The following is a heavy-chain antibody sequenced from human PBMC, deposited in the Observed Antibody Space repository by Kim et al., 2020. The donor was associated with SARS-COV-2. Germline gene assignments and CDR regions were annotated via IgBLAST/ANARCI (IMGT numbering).Heavy chain of an antibody. CDR3: VRVVGSIDF. J-gene: IGHJ4*02. V-gene: IGHV1-8*02. CDR1: GYTLISYD. D-gene: IGHD2-2*01. Sequence: ASVKVSCRASGYTLISYDINWVRQATGQGLEWMGWMNPNSGNRGYAQKFQGRVTMTRSTSISTAYMELSSLRPEDTAVYYCVRVVGSIDFWGQGTLVTVSS. CDR2: MNPNSGNR.